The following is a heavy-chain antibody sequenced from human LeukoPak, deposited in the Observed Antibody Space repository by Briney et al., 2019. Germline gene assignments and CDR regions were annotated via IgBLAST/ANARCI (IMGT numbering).Heavy chain of an antibody. CDR3: ARENAVDDFWSGYYTSYCGMDV. V-gene: IGHV3-21*01. Sequence: GGSLRLSCAASEFTFSSYSMNWVRQAPGKGLEWVSSISSSSSYIYYADSVKGRFHISRDNAKNSLYLQMTSLRAEDTAVYYWARENAVDDFWSGYYTSYCGMDVWGQGTTVTVSS. D-gene: IGHD3-3*01. J-gene: IGHJ6*02. CDR2: ISSSSSYI. CDR1: EFTFSSYS.